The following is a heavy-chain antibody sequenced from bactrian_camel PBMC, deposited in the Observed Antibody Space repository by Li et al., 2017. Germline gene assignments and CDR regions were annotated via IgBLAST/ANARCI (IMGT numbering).Heavy chain of an antibody. CDR3: VADPPPSFAFGGSCRDAPDDYQFSGQGRQVTVS. CDR1: GGRWRSLC. Sequence: HVQLVESGGGSVQPGGSLVLSCKASGGRWRSLCMGWYRRVPGKPREGVAKMSTAGGNYGGRPWYSASVRDRFTISQDYGENTVYLQMDHLRPDDTAMYYCVADPPPSFAFGGSCRDAPDDYQFSGQGRQVTVSSGQRTQVTVS. V-gene: IGHV3S53*01. CDR2: GNYGGRP. J-gene: IGHJ6*01. D-gene: IGHD4*01.